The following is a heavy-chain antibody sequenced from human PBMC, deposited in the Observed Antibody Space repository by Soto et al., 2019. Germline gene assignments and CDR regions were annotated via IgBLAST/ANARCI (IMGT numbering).Heavy chain of an antibody. CDR3: ASCLMVRGGPFDY. J-gene: IGHJ4*02. CDR2: IYYSGST. Sequence: SETLSLTCTVSGGSISSGGYYWSWIRQHPGKGLEWIGYIYYSGSTYYNPSLKSRVTISVDTSKNQFSLKLSSVAAADTAVYYCASCLMVRGGPFDYWGQGTLVTVSS. CDR1: GGSISSGGYY. D-gene: IGHD3-10*01. V-gene: IGHV4-31*03.